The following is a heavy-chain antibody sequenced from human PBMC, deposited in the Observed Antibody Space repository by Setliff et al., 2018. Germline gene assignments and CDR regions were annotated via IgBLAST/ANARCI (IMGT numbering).Heavy chain of an antibody. CDR2: IFYSGSM. Sequence: SETLSLTCTVSGGSISSHYWSWIRQPPGKGLEWIGYIFYSGSMNYNPSLKSRVTISVDTSKNQFSLKLSSVSAADTAVYYCARGGTPGWDNWLDPWGQGTLVTVSS. CDR1: GGSISSHY. J-gene: IGHJ5*02. V-gene: IGHV4-59*11. D-gene: IGHD6-19*01. CDR3: ARGGTPGWDNWLDP.